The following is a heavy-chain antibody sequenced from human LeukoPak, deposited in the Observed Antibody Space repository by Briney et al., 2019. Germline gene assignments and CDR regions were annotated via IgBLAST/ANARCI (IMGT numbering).Heavy chain of an antibody. CDR1: GGSISSYY. J-gene: IGHJ6*02. CDR3: ARRSGYYDSSGLYYYYYYGMDV. CDR2: IYTSGST. D-gene: IGHD3-22*01. V-gene: IGHV4-4*07. Sequence: SETLSLTCTVSGGSISSYYWSWIRQPAGKGLEWIGRIYTSGSTNYNPSLKSRVTISVDTSKNQFSLKLSSVTAADTAVYYCARRSGYYDSSGLYYYYYYGMDVWGQGTTVTVSS.